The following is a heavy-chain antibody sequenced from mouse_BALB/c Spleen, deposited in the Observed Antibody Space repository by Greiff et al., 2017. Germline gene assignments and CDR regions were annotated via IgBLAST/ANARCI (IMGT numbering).Heavy chain of an antibody. J-gene: IGHJ4*01. D-gene: IGHD2-4*01. CDR1: SYTFTDFA. CDR2: ISTYYGNT. V-gene: IGHV1-67*01. Sequence: VQLQQSGPELVGPGVSVKISCKGSSYTFTDFAMPWVKQGHAKSLEWIGVISTYYGNTNYNQKFKGKATMTVDKSSSTAYMELARLTSEDSAVYYCARSGSTMITTGAMDYWGQGTSVTVSS. CDR3: ARSGSTMITTGAMDY.